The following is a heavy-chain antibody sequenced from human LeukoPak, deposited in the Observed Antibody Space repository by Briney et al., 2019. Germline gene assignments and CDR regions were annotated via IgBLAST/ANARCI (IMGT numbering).Heavy chain of an antibody. Sequence: ASVKVSCKASGYTFTSYDINWVRQATGQGLEWMGWMNPNSGNTGYAQKFQGRVTMTRNTSISTAYMELSSLRSEDTAVYYCARVDGESSSLFYWGQGTLVTVSS. CDR2: MNPNSGNT. CDR1: GYTFTSYD. J-gene: IGHJ4*02. V-gene: IGHV1-8*01. CDR3: ARVDGESSSLFY. D-gene: IGHD6-6*01.